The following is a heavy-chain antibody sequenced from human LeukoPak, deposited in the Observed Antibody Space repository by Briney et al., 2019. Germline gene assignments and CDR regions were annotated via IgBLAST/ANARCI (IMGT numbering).Heavy chain of an antibody. D-gene: IGHD6-19*01. V-gene: IGHV4-30-4*08. CDR1: GGSISSGDYY. CDR3: ARGGSSGWSYYFDY. CDR2: IYYSGST. J-gene: IGHJ4*02. Sequence: SETLSLTCTVSGGSISSGDYYWSWIRQPPGKGLEWIGYIYYSGSTYYNPSLKSRVTISVDTSKNQFSLKLSSVTAADTAVYYRARGGSSGWSYYFDYWGQGTLVTVSS.